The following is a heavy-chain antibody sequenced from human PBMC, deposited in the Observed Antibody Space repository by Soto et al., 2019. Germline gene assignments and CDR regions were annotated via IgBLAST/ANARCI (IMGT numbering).Heavy chain of an antibody. J-gene: IGHJ6*03. CDR2: IYYSGST. Sequence: SETLSLTCTVSGGSISSYYWSCIRQPPGKGLEWIGYIYYSGSTNYNPSLKSRVTISVDTSKNQFSLKLSSVTAADTAVYYCAREFSSSSGGAYYYYYMDVWGKGTTVTVSS. V-gene: IGHV4-59*01. D-gene: IGHD6-6*01. CDR3: AREFSSSSGGAYYYYYMDV. CDR1: GGSISSYY.